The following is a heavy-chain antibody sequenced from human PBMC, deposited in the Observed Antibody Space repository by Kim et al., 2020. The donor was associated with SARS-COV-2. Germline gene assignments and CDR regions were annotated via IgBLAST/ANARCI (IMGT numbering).Heavy chain of an antibody. CDR1: GGSISSSSYF. D-gene: IGHD6-19*01. V-gene: IGHV4-39*07. CDR2: MYYSGST. Sequence: SETLSLTCTVSGGSISSSSYFWGWIRQPPGKGLEWIGSMYYSGSTYYNPSLKSRVTISVDTSKNQFSLKLSSVTAADTAVYYCGRDYFLVAGLRWIHPWG. J-gene: IGHJ5*02. CDR3: GRDYFLVAGLRWIHP.